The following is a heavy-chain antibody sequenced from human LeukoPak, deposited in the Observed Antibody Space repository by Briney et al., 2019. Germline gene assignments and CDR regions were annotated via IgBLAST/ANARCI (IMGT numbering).Heavy chain of an antibody. CDR2: ISSSSSYI. CDR3: ARGRGYSYALNY. CDR1: GFTSSSYS. Sequence: GGSLRLSCAASGFTSSSYSMNWVRQAPGKGLEWVSSISSSSSYIYYADSVKGRFTISRDNAKNSLYLQMNSLRAEDTAVYYCARGRGYSYALNYWGQGTLVTVSS. V-gene: IGHV3-21*01. D-gene: IGHD5-18*01. J-gene: IGHJ4*02.